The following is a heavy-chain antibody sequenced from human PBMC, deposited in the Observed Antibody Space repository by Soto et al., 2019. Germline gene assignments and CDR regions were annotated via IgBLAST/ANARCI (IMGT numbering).Heavy chain of an antibody. D-gene: IGHD2-21*01. CDR3: ARHNCGGDCSPDDYCGMDV. Sequence: GEYLKISCKGSGYSFTSYWIGWVRQMPGKGLEWMGIIYPGDSDTRYSPSFQGQVTISADKSISTAYLQWSSLKASDTAMYYCARHNCGGDCSPDDYCGMDVWGQGTTVTGS. J-gene: IGHJ6*02. CDR2: IYPGDSDT. CDR1: GYSFTSYW. V-gene: IGHV5-51*01.